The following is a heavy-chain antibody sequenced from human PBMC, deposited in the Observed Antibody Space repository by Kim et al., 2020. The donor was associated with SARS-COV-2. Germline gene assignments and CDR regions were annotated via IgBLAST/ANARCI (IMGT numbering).Heavy chain of an antibody. CDR2: ISSSSSYI. Sequence: GGSLSLSCAASGFTFSSYSMNWVRQAPGKGLEWVSSISSSSSYIYYADSVKGRLTISRDNAKNSLYLQMNSLRAEDTAVYYCARDLYGDYVLDYWGQGTLVTVSS. CDR1: GFTFSSYS. CDR3: ARDLYGDYVLDY. V-gene: IGHV3-21*01. J-gene: IGHJ4*02. D-gene: IGHD4-17*01.